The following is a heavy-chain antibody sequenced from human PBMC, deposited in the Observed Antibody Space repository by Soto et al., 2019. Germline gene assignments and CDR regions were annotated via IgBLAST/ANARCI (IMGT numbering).Heavy chain of an antibody. V-gene: IGHV3-74*01. J-gene: IGHJ5*02. CDR1: GFTFSSYW. CDR3: ARDPREYSSSGASWFDP. CDR2: INSDGSST. D-gene: IGHD6-6*01. Sequence: GGSLRLSCAASGFTFSSYWMHWVRQAPGKGLVWVSRINSDGSSTSYADSVKGRFTISRDNAKNTLYLQMNSLRAEDTAVYYCARDPREYSSSGASWFDPWGQGTLVTVSS.